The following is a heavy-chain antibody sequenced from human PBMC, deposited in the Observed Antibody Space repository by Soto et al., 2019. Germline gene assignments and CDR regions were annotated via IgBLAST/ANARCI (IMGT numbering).Heavy chain of an antibody. CDR3: ARLPPYSSSWYGGFDY. CDR2: IYYSGST. Sequence: SETLSLTCTVSGGSISSYYWSWIRQPPGKGLEWIGYIYYSGSTNYNPSLKSRVTISVDTSKNQFSLKLSFVTAADTAVYYCARLPPYSSSWYGGFDYWGQGTLVTVSS. J-gene: IGHJ4*02. V-gene: IGHV4-59*08. D-gene: IGHD6-13*01. CDR1: GGSISSYY.